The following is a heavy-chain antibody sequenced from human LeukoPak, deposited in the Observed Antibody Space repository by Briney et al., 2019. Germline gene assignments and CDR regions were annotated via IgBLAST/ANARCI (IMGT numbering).Heavy chain of an antibody. CDR1: GFTFSRYP. J-gene: IGHJ4*02. CDR3: AKGGSWAVAGFFDY. Sequence: GGSLRLSCAASGFTFSRYPISWVRQTPGKGLEWVSTISGSSGSTYYADSVKGRFTISRDNSKNTLYLQMTSLRAEDTAIYYCAKGGSWAVAGFFDYWGQGTLVTVSS. V-gene: IGHV3-23*01. D-gene: IGHD6-19*01. CDR2: ISGSSGST.